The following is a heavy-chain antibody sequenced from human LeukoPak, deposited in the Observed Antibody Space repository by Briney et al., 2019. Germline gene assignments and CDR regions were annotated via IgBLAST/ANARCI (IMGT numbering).Heavy chain of an antibody. CDR3: CHSLSGRTGAFDI. CDR2: TYYRSKWYN. V-gene: IGHV6-1*01. Sequence: SQTLSLTCAISGYSVSSNSAAWIWIRQSPSRGLEWLGRTYYRSKWYNDYAVSVKSRITINPDTSKNQFSLQLDSVTPEDTAVYYCCHSLSGRTGAFDIWGRGTVVTVSS. CDR1: GYSVSSNSAA. D-gene: IGHD2-21*01. J-gene: IGHJ3*02.